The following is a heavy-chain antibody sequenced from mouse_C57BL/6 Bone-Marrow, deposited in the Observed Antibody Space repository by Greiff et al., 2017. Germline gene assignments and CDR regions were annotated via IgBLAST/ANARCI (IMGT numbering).Heavy chain of an antibody. CDR1: GYTFTGYW. Sequence: QVQLQQSGAELMKPGASVKLSCKATGYTFTGYWIEWVKQRPGHGLEWIGEILPGSGSTNYNEQFKGKATFTADTSSNTAYMQLSSLTTEDSAIYYCAREGITTVVASDWYFDVWGTGTTVTVSS. J-gene: IGHJ1*03. V-gene: IGHV1-9*01. D-gene: IGHD1-1*01. CDR2: ILPGSGST. CDR3: AREGITTVVASDWYFDV.